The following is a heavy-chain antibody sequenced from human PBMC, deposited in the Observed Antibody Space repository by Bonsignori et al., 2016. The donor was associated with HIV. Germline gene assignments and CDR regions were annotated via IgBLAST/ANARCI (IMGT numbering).Heavy chain of an antibody. Sequence: GESLKISCAASGFTVSSNYMSWVRQAPGKGLEWVSVIYSGGSTYYADSVKGRFTISRDNSKNTLYLQMNSLRAEDTAVYYCARGPGGATTERAFDIWGQGTMVTVSS. J-gene: IGHJ3*02. CDR2: IYSGGST. D-gene: IGHD1-26*01. CDR3: ARGPGGATTERAFDI. V-gene: IGHV3-66*01. CDR1: GFTVSSNY.